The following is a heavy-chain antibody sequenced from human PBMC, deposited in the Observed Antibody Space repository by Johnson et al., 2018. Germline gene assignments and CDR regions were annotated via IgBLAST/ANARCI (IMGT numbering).Heavy chain of an antibody. J-gene: IGHJ6*02. V-gene: IGHV3-30*03. CDR3: ARDWGYCSSTSCYDDYYYGMDV. D-gene: IGHD2-2*01. CDR2: ISYDGSNK. Sequence: QVQLVESGGGVVQPGRSLRLSCAASGFTFSSYGMHWVRQAPGKGLEWVAVISYDGSNKYYADSVKGRFTISRDNSKNTRDLQMNSLRAEDTAVYYCARDWGYCSSTSCYDDYYYGMDVWGQGTTVTVSS. CDR1: GFTFSSYG.